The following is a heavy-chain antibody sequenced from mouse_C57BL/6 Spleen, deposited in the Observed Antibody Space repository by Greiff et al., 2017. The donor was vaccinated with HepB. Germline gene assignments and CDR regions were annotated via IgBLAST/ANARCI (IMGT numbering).Heavy chain of an antibody. Sequence: VQLQQSGPELVKPGASVKISCKASGYTFTDYYMNWVKQSHGKSLEWIGDINPNNGGTSYNQKFKGKATLTVDKSSSTAYMELRSLTSEDSAVYYCATVSYDRGYYAMDYWGQGTSVTVSS. J-gene: IGHJ4*01. CDR1: GYTFTDYY. CDR3: ATVSYDRGYYAMDY. D-gene: IGHD2-12*01. CDR2: INPNNGGT. V-gene: IGHV1-26*01.